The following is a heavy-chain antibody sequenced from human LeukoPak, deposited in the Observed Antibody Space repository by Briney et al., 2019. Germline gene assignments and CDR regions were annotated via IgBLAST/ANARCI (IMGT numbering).Heavy chain of an antibody. D-gene: IGHD3-22*01. CDR3: SKTSGDYYDTYGCYNDY. Sequence: PGGSLRLSCAASGFMFNSYAMSWVRQAPGKGLEWVSGITSGGDTYYADSVRGRFTITRDNSKNTLYLRMNSLRAEDTAVYYCSKTSGDYYDTYGCYNDYWGQGALVTVSS. V-gene: IGHV3-23*01. CDR1: GFMFNSYA. CDR2: ITSGGDT. J-gene: IGHJ4*02.